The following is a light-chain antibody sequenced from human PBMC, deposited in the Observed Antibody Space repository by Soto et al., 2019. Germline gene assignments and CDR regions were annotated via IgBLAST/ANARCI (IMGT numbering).Light chain of an antibody. J-gene: IGKJ1*01. CDR1: QSISRW. V-gene: IGKV1-5*03. CDR2: KAS. CDR3: QQYDSYSKT. Sequence: DIQMTQSPSTLSASVGDRVTITCQAGQSISRWLAWYQQKPGKAPKLLIYKASSLEIGVPSRFSGSASGTEFTLTISSLQPDDFATYYCQQYDSYSKTFGQGTKVEIK.